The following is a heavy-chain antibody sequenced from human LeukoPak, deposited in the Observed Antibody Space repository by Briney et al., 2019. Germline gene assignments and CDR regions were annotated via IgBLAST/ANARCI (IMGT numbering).Heavy chain of an antibody. V-gene: IGHV3-15*01. J-gene: IGHJ4*02. CDR2: IKNKADGGAA. CDR3: TLLCSGGSCSF. CDR1: GFSFSHVW. D-gene: IGHD2-15*01. Sequence: GESLRLSCAASGFSFSHVWMTWVRQAPGKGLEWVGHIKNKADGGAADYAAPVKGRFTISRDDSKDMLYLQMDSLRTEDTAVYFCTLLCSGGSCSFWGQGTRVTVSS.